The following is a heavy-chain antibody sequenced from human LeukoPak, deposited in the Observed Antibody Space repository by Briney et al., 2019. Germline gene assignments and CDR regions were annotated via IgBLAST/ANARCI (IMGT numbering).Heavy chain of an antibody. Sequence: GGSLRLSCAASGFSFSSHSMSWVRQAPGKGLEWVSGFSGSGGSPYYADSVKGRFTISRDNSKNTLYLQMNSLRAEDTAVYYCAKGTPNGYLFDYWGQGTLVTVSS. CDR3: AKGTPNGYLFDY. CDR1: GFSFSSHS. J-gene: IGHJ4*02. CDR2: FSGSGGSP. D-gene: IGHD5-24*01. V-gene: IGHV3-23*01.